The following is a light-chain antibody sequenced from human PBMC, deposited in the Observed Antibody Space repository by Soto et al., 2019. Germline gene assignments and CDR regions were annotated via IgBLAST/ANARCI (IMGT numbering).Light chain of an antibody. CDR2: GAS. V-gene: IGKV3-15*01. CDR1: ESVTSN. J-gene: IGKJ1*01. Sequence: EIVMTQSPATLSVSPGEGATVSCRATESVTSNLAWYQQKPGQAPRLLIYGASTRATGIPARFSGSGSGTEFTLTISSLQSEDFAVYYCQQYNSWPPTTFGQGTKVDIK. CDR3: QQYNSWPPTT.